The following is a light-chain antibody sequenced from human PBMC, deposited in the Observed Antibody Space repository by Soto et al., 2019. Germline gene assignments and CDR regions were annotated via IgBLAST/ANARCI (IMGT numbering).Light chain of an antibody. Sequence: EMVMTQSPATLSVSPGERATLSCRASQSVSSNLAWYQQKPGQAPRLLIYDASNRATGIPARFSGSGSGTDFTLTISSLEPEDSAVYYCQQRHMWPITFGQGTRLEI. CDR1: QSVSSN. J-gene: IGKJ5*01. CDR3: QQRHMWPIT. CDR2: DAS. V-gene: IGKV3-11*01.